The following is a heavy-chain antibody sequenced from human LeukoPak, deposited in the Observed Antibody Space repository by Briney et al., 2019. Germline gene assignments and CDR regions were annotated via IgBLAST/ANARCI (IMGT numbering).Heavy chain of an antibody. J-gene: IGHJ4*02. Sequence: GGSLRLSCVASEFIFSSYGMHWVRQAPGKGLEWVALISDDGNKKDYIESVKGRFTISRDNPKNTLYLQMNSLRTEDTAVYYCAKEMRSVGGPPELDYRGQGTLVTVSS. CDR1: EFIFSSYG. V-gene: IGHV3-30*18. CDR3: AKEMRSVGGPPELDY. CDR2: ISDDGNKK. D-gene: IGHD6-19*01.